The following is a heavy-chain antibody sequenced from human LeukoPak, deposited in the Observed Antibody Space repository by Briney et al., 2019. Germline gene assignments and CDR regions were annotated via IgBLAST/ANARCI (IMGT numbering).Heavy chain of an antibody. Sequence: SETLSLTCAVYGGSFSGYYWSWIRQPPGKGLEWIGEINHSGSTNYNPSLKSRVTISVDTSKNQFSLKLSSVTAADTAVYYCARTIGLMVYAGMLDWFDPWGQGTLVTVSS. CDR1: GGSFSGYY. D-gene: IGHD2-8*01. J-gene: IGHJ5*02. CDR3: ARTIGLMVYAGMLDWFDP. CDR2: INHSGST. V-gene: IGHV4-34*01.